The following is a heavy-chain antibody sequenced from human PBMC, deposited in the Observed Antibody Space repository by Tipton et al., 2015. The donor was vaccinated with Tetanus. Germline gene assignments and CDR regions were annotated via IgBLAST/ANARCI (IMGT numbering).Heavy chain of an antibody. CDR2: ISYTGTT. CDR1: GGSITNGGYY. J-gene: IGHJ4*02. V-gene: IGHV4-31*02. Sequence: LRLSCTVSGGSITNGGYYWSWIRQHPGKGLDWIGYISYTGTTHYNPPLKSRVTISLDRSKNQFSLKLTSVTAADTAVYYCARANYDSFKKGPFDSWGQGSLVIVSS. D-gene: IGHD3-3*01. CDR3: ARANYDSFKKGPFDS.